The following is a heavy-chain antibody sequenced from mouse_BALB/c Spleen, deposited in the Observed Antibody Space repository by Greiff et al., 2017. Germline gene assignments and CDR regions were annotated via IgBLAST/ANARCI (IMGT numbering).Heavy chain of an antibody. D-gene: IGHD2-4*01. CDR3: ARSRITTPFAY. Sequence: EVQLQQSGAELVKPGASVKLSCTASGFNIKDTYMHWVKQRPEQGLEWIGRIDPANGNTKYDPKFQGKATITADTSSNTAYLQLSSLTSEDTAVYYCARSRITTPFAYWGQGTLVTVSA. J-gene: IGHJ3*01. CDR2: IDPANGNT. CDR1: GFNIKDTY. V-gene: IGHV14-3*02.